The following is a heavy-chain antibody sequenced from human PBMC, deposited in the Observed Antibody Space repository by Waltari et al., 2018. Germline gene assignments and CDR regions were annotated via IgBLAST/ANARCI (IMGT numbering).Heavy chain of an antibody. CDR2: IGGESGIT. Sequence: QVQLQESGPGLVKPSETLSLSCAVSGASIKGYKWNWIRQSPGKGLEWIGYIGGESGITEYNPSLRGRVSISRDTSKNQLSLKVNSVTAADKAVYYCARGSFEFSGYYPFDSWGRGALVTVSS. D-gene: IGHD3-22*01. CDR3: ARGSFEFSGYYPFDS. J-gene: IGHJ5*01. CDR1: GASIKGYK. V-gene: IGHV4-59*12.